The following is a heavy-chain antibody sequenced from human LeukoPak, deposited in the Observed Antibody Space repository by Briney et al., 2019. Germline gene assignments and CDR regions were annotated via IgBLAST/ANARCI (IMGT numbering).Heavy chain of an antibody. CDR3: ARGDFGRYAFDF. J-gene: IGHJ3*01. CDR1: GFTFSNYY. D-gene: IGHD2/OR15-2a*01. V-gene: IGHV3-11*01. Sequence: GGSLRLSCAASGFTFSNYYMSWICQAPGKGLEWVSYINTIGTTIYYADSLKGRFTISRDNAKNSLSLQMDSLRAEDTAVYYCARGDFGRYAFDFWGQGTMVTVSS. CDR2: INTIGTTI.